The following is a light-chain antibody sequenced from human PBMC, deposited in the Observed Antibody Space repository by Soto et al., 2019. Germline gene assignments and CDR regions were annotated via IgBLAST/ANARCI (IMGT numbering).Light chain of an antibody. CDR2: DVS. V-gene: IGLV2-14*01. J-gene: IGLJ1*01. CDR1: SSDVGGYNY. CDR3: SSYTSSSTLYV. Sequence: QSALTQPASVSGSPGQSITISCTGTSSDVGGYNYVSWYQQHPGKAPKLMIYDVSNRPSGVSNRFSGSKSGNTASLTISGLTAEDEADYSCSSYTSSSTLYVFGTGTKVTVL.